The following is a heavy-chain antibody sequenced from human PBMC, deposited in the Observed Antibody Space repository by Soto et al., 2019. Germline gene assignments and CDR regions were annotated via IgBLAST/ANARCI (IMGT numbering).Heavy chain of an antibody. CDR2: INPSGGST. J-gene: IGHJ3*02. CDR1: GYTFTSYY. V-gene: IGHV1-46*01. Sequence: ASVKVSCKASGYTFTSYYMHWVRQAPGQGLEWMGIINPSGGSTSYAQKFQGRVTMTRDTSTSTVYMELSSLRSEDTAVYYCAREVRFLESLLEAVDAFDIWGQGTMVTV. CDR3: AREVRFLESLLEAVDAFDI. D-gene: IGHD3-3*01.